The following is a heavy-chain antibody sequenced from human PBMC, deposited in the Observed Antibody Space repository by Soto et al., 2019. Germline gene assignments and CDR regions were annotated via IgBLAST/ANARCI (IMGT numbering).Heavy chain of an antibody. D-gene: IGHD2-8*01. V-gene: IGHV1-8*01. CDR1: GYTFTSYD. Sequence: QVQLVQSGAEVQKPGASVKVSCKASGYTFTSYDINWVRQATGQGLEWMGWMNPNSGNTGYAQKFQGRVTMTRNTSISTAYMELSSLRSEDTAVYYCATEGFCTNGGCYAPDAFDIWGQGTMVTVSS. J-gene: IGHJ3*02. CDR3: ATEGFCTNGGCYAPDAFDI. CDR2: MNPNSGNT.